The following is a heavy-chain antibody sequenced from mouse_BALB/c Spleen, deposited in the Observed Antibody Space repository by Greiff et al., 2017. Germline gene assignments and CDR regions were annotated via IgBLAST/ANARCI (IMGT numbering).Heavy chain of an antibody. Sequence: VQLKESGGGLVQPGGSLRLSCATSGFTFTDYYMSWVRQPPGKALEWLGFIRNKANGYTTEYSASVKGRFTISRDNSQSILYLQMNTLRAEDSATYYCAREDYYAMDYWGQGTSVTVSS. CDR1: GFTFTDYY. V-gene: IGHV7-3*02. CDR3: AREDYYAMDY. J-gene: IGHJ4*01. CDR2: IRNKANGYTT.